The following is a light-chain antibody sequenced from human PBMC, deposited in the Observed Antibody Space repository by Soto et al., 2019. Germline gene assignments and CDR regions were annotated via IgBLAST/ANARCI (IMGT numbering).Light chain of an antibody. CDR3: QQYGSLVT. Sequence: EIVLTQYPGTLSLSPGERATLSCRASQSVSSSYLAWYQHKPGRAPRLLIDGTSSRATGIPDRFSGSGSGTDFTLTISRLEPEDLAVYYCQQYGSLVTFGQGTKV. CDR2: GTS. J-gene: IGKJ1*01. V-gene: IGKV3-20*01. CDR1: QSVSSSY.